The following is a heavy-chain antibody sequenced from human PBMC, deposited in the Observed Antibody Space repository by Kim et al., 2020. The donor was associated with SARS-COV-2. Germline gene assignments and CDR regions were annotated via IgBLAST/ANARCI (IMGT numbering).Heavy chain of an antibody. CDR3: AKDFGYCSSRVCYPPYGMHV. J-gene: IGHJ6*02. Sequence: GGSLRLSCAASGFTFSNFAMSWVRQAPGKGLQWVSSISDSGDNTHYADSVKGRFTISRDNSKNTLYLQMNSLRAEDTAVYYCAKDFGYCSSRVCYPPYGMHVWGPGTSVTVSS. CDR2: ISDSGDNT. V-gene: IGHV3-23*01. D-gene: IGHD2-2*03. CDR1: GFTFSNFA.